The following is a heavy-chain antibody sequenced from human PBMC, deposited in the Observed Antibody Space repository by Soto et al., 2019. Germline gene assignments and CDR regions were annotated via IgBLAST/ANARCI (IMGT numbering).Heavy chain of an antibody. CDR3: AGRDGYNSPWYFDY. D-gene: IGHD5-12*01. V-gene: IGHV3-48*02. CDR1: GFTLSSYS. J-gene: IGHJ4*02. CDR2: IISSSSNI. Sequence: PXGSLRLSCAASGFTLSSYSMNWVRQAPGKGLDWVSHIISSSSNIYYADSVKGRFTISRDNAKNSLYLQMNSLRDEDMAVYYCAGRDGYNSPWYFDYWGQGTLVTVSS.